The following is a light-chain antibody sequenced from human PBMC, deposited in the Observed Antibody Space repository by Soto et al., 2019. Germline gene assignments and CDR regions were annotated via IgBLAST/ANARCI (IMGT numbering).Light chain of an antibody. J-gene: IGKJ1*01. CDR3: QEYGSSRT. Sequence: EIVLTQSPATLSLSEGERATLSCKASQSVSNSLAWYQHKPGQAPSLLIYGASSRATGIPDRFSGSGSGTDFTLTISRLEPEDFAVYYCQEYGSSRTFGQGTKVDI. V-gene: IGKV3-20*01. CDR1: QSVSNS. CDR2: GAS.